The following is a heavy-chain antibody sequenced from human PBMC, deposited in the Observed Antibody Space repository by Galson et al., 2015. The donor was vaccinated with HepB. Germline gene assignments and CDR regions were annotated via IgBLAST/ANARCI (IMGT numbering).Heavy chain of an antibody. CDR1: GFTFTDHA. J-gene: IGHJ4*02. Sequence: SLRLSCAASGFTFTDHAMHWVRQAPGKGLEWVAVAVYGGTDKYYGDSVQGRFIISTDNSKNTLYLELNRLRPEDTAVYYCAREGGPSTGYYPLDYWGQGTLVTVSS. D-gene: IGHD3-9*01. CDR3: AREGGPSTGYYPLDY. CDR2: AVYGGTDK. V-gene: IGHV3-30*04.